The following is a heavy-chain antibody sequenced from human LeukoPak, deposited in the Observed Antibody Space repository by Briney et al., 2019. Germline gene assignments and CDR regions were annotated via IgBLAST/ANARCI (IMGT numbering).Heavy chain of an antibody. CDR1: GFSFSSYG. D-gene: IGHD3-22*01. CDR2: ISYDGSNK. V-gene: IGHV3-30*18. CDR3: AKDDSWAGDRYFDY. J-gene: IGHJ4*02. Sequence: GGSLRLSCAASGFSFSSYGMHWVRQAPGKGLEWVAVISYDGSNKYYADSVKGRFTISRDNSKNTLYLQMNSLRAEDTAVYYCAKDDSWAGDRYFDYWGQGTLVTVSS.